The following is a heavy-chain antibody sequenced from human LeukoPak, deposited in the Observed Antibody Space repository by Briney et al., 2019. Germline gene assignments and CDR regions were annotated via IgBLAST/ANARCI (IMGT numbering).Heavy chain of an antibody. CDR3: ARGDIVVVPAAMENYYYYMDV. CDR2: IIPIFGTA. D-gene: IGHD2-2*01. Sequence: ASVKVSCKASGGTFSSYAISWVRQAPGQGLEWMGGIIPIFGTANYAQKFQGRVTITADESTSTAYMELSSLRSEDTAVYYCARGDIVVVPAAMENYYYYMDVWGKGTTVTISS. J-gene: IGHJ6*03. CDR1: GGTFSSYA. V-gene: IGHV1-69*13.